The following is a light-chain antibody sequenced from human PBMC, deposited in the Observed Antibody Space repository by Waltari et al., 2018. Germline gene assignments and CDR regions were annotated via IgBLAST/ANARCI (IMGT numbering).Light chain of an antibody. Sequence: QSALTQPASVSGSPGQSITISCTGTSGDLVIGNRVSWYQPYPGKAPKLMIYDVSSRPSGVSDRFSGSKSGNTASLTISGLQVEDEADYYCSSYTTNTRVFGGGTKLTVL. CDR3: SSYTTNTRV. CDR2: DVS. CDR1: SGDLVIGNR. J-gene: IGLJ3*02. V-gene: IGLV2-14*03.